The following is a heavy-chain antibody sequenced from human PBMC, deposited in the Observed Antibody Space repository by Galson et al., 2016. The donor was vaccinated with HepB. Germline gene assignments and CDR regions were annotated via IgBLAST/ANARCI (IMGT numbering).Heavy chain of an antibody. CDR3: TRHSGIADAGSLLFDD. D-gene: IGHD6-13*01. CDR2: VGSRLENYAT. Sequence: SLRLSCAASGFSFGGSAMHWVRQASGKGLEWVGRVGSRLENYATGYAESLKGRFTISRDDSKNMAYLQMNNLKIEDTAVYFCTRHSGIADAGSLLFDDWGQGALVTVSS. V-gene: IGHV3-73*01. J-gene: IGHJ4*02. CDR1: GFSFGGSA.